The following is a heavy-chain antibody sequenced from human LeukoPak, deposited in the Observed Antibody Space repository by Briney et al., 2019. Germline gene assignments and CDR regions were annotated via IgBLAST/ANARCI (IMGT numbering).Heavy chain of an antibody. CDR3: AREKAILGASNLCWYFDL. CDR2: MNPNSGNT. CDR1: GYTFTSYT. J-gene: IGHJ2*01. Sequence: GASVKVSCKASGYTFTSYTMNWVRQAPGQGLEWMGWMNPNSGNTGYAQKFQDRVTITRNTSINTAYMELNSLRSEDTAVYYCAREKAILGASNLCWYFDLWRRGTLVTVSS. V-gene: IGHV1-8*03. D-gene: IGHD1-26*01.